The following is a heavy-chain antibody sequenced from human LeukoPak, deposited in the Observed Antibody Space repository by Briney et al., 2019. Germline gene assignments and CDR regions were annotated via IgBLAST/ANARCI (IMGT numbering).Heavy chain of an antibody. J-gene: IGHJ4*02. D-gene: IGHD2-21*02. V-gene: IGHV1-2*02. CDR3: ARGSPSSLIVVVTAVYFDY. Sequence: SGGTNYAQKFQGRVTMTRDTSISTAYMELSRLRSDDTAVYYCARGSPSSLIVVVTAVYFDYWGQGTLVTVSS. CDR2: SGGT.